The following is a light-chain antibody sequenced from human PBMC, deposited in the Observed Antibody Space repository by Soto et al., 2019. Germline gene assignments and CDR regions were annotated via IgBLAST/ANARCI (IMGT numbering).Light chain of an antibody. V-gene: IGKV3-20*01. Sequence: EIVLPQSPGTLSLSPGERATLSCRASPSVYSSYLAWYQQKPGQAPRLLIQGASSRPTGIPDRFSGSGSGTDFTLTISRLEPEDFAVYYCQNYGSSPWTFGQGTKVEIK. J-gene: IGKJ1*01. CDR1: PSVYSSY. CDR2: GAS. CDR3: QNYGSSPWT.